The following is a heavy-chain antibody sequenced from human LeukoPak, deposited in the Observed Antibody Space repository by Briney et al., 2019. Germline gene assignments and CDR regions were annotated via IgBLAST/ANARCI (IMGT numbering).Heavy chain of an antibody. CDR2: IYHSGST. Sequence: SETLSLTCTVSGGSISSGGYYWSWIRQPPGKGLEWIGYIYHSGSTYYNPSLKSRVTISVDRSKNQFSLKLSSVTAADTAVYYCAREMVRGVFGYWGQGTLVTVSS. J-gene: IGHJ4*02. CDR1: GGSISSGGYY. CDR3: AREMVRGVFGY. D-gene: IGHD3-10*01. V-gene: IGHV4-30-2*01.